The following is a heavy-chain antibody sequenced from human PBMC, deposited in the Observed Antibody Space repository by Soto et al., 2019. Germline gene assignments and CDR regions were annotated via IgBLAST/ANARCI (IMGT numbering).Heavy chain of an antibody. V-gene: IGHV1-3*01. CDR3: ARDHTYYFDNSGVYPRHLDL. D-gene: IGHD3-22*01. J-gene: IGHJ2*01. Sequence: QVQLVQSGAEVRQPGSSVKVSCKASGYTFTGYAMHWVRQAPGQRFEWMGWINAGNANTKYSPKFRGRVTITTDTSASTAYMELSSLRSEDTAVYYCARDHTYYFDNSGVYPRHLDLWGRGTLVTVSS. CDR1: GYTFTGYA. CDR2: INAGNANT.